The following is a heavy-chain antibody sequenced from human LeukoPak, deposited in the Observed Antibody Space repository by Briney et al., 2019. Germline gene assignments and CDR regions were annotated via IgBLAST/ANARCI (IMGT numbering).Heavy chain of an antibody. CDR3: ARSSYYYDSSGPFDY. CDR1: GYTFTSYY. Sequence: ASVKVSCKASGYTFTSYYMHWVRQAPGQGLEWMGIINPRGGSTSYAQKFQGRVTMTRDTSTSTVYMELSSLRSEDTAVYYCARSSYYYDSSGPFDYWGQGTLVTVSS. D-gene: IGHD3-22*01. V-gene: IGHV1-46*01. CDR2: INPRGGST. J-gene: IGHJ4*02.